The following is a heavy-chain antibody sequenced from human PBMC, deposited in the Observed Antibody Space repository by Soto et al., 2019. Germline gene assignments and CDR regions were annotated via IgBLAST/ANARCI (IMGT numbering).Heavy chain of an antibody. Sequence: SETLSLTCTVSGGSISSGGYYWSWIRQHPGKGLEWIGYIYYSGSTYYNPSLKNRVTISVDTSKNQFSLKLSSVTAADTAVYYCARDPAPYSGYDYYYYGMDVWGQGTTVTVSS. CDR1: GGSISSGGYY. CDR2: IYYSGST. V-gene: IGHV4-31*03. CDR3: ARDPAPYSGYDYYYYGMDV. D-gene: IGHD5-12*01. J-gene: IGHJ6*02.